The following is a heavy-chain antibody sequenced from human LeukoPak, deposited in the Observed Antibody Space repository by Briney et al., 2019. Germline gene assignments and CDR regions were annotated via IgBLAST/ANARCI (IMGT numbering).Heavy chain of an antibody. Sequence: GSLRLSCAASGFTFSSYSMNWVRQPPGKGLEWIGEINHSGSTNYNPSLKSRVTISVDTSKNQFSLKLSSVTAADTAVYYCARDSGYNDYWGQGTLVTVSS. CDR2: INHSGST. CDR3: ARDSGYNDY. D-gene: IGHD3-22*01. CDR1: GFTFSSYS. J-gene: IGHJ4*02. V-gene: IGHV4-34*01.